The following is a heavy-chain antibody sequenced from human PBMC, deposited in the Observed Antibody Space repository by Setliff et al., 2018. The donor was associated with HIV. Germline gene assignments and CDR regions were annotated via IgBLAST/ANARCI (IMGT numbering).Heavy chain of an antibody. CDR1: GFSLSTSGVG. V-gene: IGHV2-70*12. Sequence: SGPTLVNPTQTLTLTCTFSGFSLSTSGVGVGWIRQPPGKALEWLALIYWDDDKYYSTSLKTRLTISRDTSKNQVVLTMTNVDPVDTATYYCAQLLLPLGAYNYETWGQGMLVTVSS. D-gene: IGHD1-1*01. CDR3: AQLLLPLGAYNYET. CDR2: IYWDDDK. J-gene: IGHJ5*02.